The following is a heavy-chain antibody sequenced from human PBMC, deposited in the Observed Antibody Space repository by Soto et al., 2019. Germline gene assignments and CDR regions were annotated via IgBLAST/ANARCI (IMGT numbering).Heavy chain of an antibody. CDR2: ISSTTNYI. CDR3: ARESEDLTSNFDY. V-gene: IGHV3-21*06. Sequence: GPLRLSGAASVFTFTRYSMNWVRQAPGKGLEWVSSISSTTNYIYYGDSMKGRSTISRDNAKNSLYLEMNSLRAEDTAVYYCARESEDLTSNFDYWGQGTLVTVSS. CDR1: VFTFTRYS. J-gene: IGHJ4*02.